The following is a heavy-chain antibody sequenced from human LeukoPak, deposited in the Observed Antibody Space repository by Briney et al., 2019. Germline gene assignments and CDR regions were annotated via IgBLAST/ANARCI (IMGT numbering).Heavy chain of an antibody. CDR3: AREDVAGYDFWSGYYLGYYFDY. CDR1: GGSISSSSYY. D-gene: IGHD3-3*01. V-gene: IGHV4-39*07. J-gene: IGHJ4*02. CDR2: IYYSGST. Sequence: SETLSLTCTVSGGSISSSSYYWGWIRQPPGKGLEWIGSIYYSGSTYYNPSLKSRVTISVDTSKNQFSLKLSSVTAADTAVYYCAREDVAGYDFWSGYYLGYYFDYWGQGTLVTVSS.